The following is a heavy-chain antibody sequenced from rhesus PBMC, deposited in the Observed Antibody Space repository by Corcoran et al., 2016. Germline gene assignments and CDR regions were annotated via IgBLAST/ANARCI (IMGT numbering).Heavy chain of an antibody. J-gene: IGHJ4*01. V-gene: IGHV4S10*01. CDR3: ARLLYGSSLTFDY. D-gene: IGHD4-29*01. CDR1: GGSIIDSYR. Sequence: QVQLQESGPGVVKPSETLSLTCAVSGGSIIDSYRWCWIRQTPGKGLEWIGFIYSTTTTTNYNPSLKSRVTISKDTSKNQFSLKLSSVTAADTAMYYCARLLYGSSLTFDYWGPGVLVTVSS. CDR2: IYSTTTTT.